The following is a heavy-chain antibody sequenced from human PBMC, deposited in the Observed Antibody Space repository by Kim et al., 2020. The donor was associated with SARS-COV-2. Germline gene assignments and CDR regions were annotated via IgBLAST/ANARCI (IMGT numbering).Heavy chain of an antibody. V-gene: IGHV5-51*01. CDR2: IYPGDSDT. J-gene: IGHJ4*02. D-gene: IGHD3-3*01. Sequence: GESLKISCKGSGYSFTSYWIGWVRQMPGKGLEWMGIIYPGDSDTRYSPSFQGQVTISADKSISTAYLQWSSLKASDTAMYYCARQSLVVRFLEWKKIVTDYWGQGTLVTVSS. CDR3: ARQSLVVRFLEWKKIVTDY. CDR1: GYSFTSYW.